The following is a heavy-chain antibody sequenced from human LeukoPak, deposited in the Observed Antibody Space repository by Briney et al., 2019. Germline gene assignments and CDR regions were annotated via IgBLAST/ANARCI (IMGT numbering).Heavy chain of an antibody. CDR2: SNPDSGGT. J-gene: IGHJ4*02. Sequence: GASVKVSCKASGYTVTGYDMHWGRQAPGQGREGRGWSNPDSGGTNYAQNFQGRVTMTRDTSISTAYMELSRLRSDDTAVYYCARWGDSSGYYYTALFDCWGQGTLVTVSS. D-gene: IGHD3-22*01. CDR3: ARWGDSSGYYYTALFDC. CDR1: GYTVTGYD. V-gene: IGHV1-2*02.